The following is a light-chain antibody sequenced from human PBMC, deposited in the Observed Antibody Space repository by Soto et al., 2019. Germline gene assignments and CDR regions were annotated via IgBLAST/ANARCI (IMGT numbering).Light chain of an antibody. J-gene: IGLJ2*01. CDR3: LSYTSSDTLI. CDR1: SSDVGDYNY. Sequence: QSALTQPASVSGSPGQSITISCTGTSSDVGDYNYVSWYQIHPGEAPKLLIYEVSNRPSEISSRFSASKSGNTASLTISGLQAEDEADYYCLSYTSSDTLIFGGGTKLTVL. CDR2: EVS. V-gene: IGLV2-14*01.